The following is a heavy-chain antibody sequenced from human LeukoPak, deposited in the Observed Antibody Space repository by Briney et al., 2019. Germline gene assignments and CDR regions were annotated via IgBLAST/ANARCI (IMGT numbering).Heavy chain of an antibody. V-gene: IGHV1-2*06. CDR2: INPNSGGT. CDR1: GGTFSSYA. Sequence: ASVRVSCKASGGTFSSYAISWVRQAPGQGLEWMGRINPNSGGTNYAQKFQGRVTMTRDTSISTAYMELSRLRSDDTAVYYCASPLYDSSGYVTWGQGTMVTVSS. CDR3: ASPLYDSSGYVT. J-gene: IGHJ3*01. D-gene: IGHD3-22*01.